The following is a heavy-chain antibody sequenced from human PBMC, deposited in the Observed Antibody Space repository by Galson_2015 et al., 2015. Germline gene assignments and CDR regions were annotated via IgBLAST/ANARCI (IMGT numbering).Heavy chain of an antibody. D-gene: IGHD2-21*01. V-gene: IGHV3-23*01. CDR2: ISGSGLDWISSISGRGGAT. CDR1: GSTFSRSA. J-gene: IGHJ4*02. CDR3: LQVGCGTSFDS. Sequence: SLRLSCAASGSTFSRSAMTWVRQAAGKGLEWVSSISGSGLDWISSISGRGGATYYADSVKGRFTISRDNSKNPLYLQVSSLRAADTSVNYCLQVGCGTSFDSSGKGTLVTVSS.